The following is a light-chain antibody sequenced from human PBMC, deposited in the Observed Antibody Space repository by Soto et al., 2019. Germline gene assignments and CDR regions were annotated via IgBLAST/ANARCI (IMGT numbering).Light chain of an antibody. CDR3: SSYATSSPYV. CDR1: SSDVGSYNR. V-gene: IGLV2-14*02. CDR2: ASS. Sequence: SALNHPASVSGSPRQSITLSCTGTSSDVGSYNRVSWYQHHAGKAPRLMIYASSNRPSGVSHRFSGSKSGNTASLTISGLQVEDEADYYCSSYATSSPYVFGPGTKVTAL. J-gene: IGLJ1*01.